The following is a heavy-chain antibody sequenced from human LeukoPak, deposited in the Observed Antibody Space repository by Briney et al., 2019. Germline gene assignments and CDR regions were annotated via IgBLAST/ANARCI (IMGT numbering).Heavy chain of an antibody. CDR1: GSSFTRYW. J-gene: IGHJ4*02. CDR3: ARSSGYPSGFDY. CDR2: IYPGDSDT. D-gene: IGHD3-3*01. Sequence: GASLVISWKGCGSSFTRYWIGWGRPVPGEGVEWVGIIYPGDSDTRYSPSFQGQVTISADKSISTADLQWSSLKASDTAMYYCARSSGYPSGFDYGGQGTLVT. V-gene: IGHV5-51*01.